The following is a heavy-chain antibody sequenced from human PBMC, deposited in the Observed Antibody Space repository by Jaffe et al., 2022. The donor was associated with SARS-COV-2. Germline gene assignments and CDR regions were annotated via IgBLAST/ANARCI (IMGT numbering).Heavy chain of an antibody. Sequence: QVQLQESGPGLVKPSQTLSLTCTVSGGSISSGSYYWSWIRQPAGKGLEWIGRIYTSGSTNYNPSLKSRVTISVDTSKNQFSLKLSSVTAADTAVYYCARQQLAWFDPWGQGTLVTVSS. V-gene: IGHV4-61*02. CDR3: ARQQLAWFDP. CDR2: IYTSGST. D-gene: IGHD6-13*01. CDR1: GGSISSGSYY. J-gene: IGHJ5*02.